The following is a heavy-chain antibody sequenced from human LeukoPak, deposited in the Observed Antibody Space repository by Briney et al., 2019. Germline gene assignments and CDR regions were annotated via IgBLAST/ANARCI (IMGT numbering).Heavy chain of an antibody. Sequence: ASVKVSCKASGYTFTGYYMHWVRQAPGQGLEWMGWINPNGGGTNYAQKFQGRVTMTRDTSISTAYMELSRLRSDDTAVYYCARERIAVDYGMDVWGQGTTVTVSS. CDR2: INPNGGGT. CDR1: GYTFTGYY. V-gene: IGHV1-2*02. J-gene: IGHJ6*02. D-gene: IGHD6-19*01. CDR3: ARERIAVDYGMDV.